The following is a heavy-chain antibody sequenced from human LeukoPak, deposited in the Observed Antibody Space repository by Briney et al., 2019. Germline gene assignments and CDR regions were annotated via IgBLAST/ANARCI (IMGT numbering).Heavy chain of an antibody. D-gene: IGHD2-21*01. CDR1: GFIFSNYA. Sequence: GGALRLSCAASGFIFSNYAMTWVRQAPGKGLEWVSLISGSGGTTYYADSVRGRVTISRDNSKKTVYPKMNSVRGEDTAIYYCARDQGVIPHWHFHLWGGGTLVPVSS. CDR3: ARDQGVIPHWHFHL. J-gene: IGHJ2*01. V-gene: IGHV3-23*01. CDR2: ISGSGGTT.